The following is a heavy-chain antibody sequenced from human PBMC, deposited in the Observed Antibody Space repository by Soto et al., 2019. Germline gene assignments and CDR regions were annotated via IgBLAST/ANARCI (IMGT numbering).Heavy chain of an antibody. CDR1: GFTFSDDY. CDR2: YSSSGSTI. D-gene: IGHD2-2*01. Sequence: GGSLRLSCAPSGFTFSDDYMSWIRRAPRRGLVGVSYYSSSGSTIYYADSVKGRFNISRDNAKNSLYLQMNSLRAEDTAVYYCERVCSSTSCHDAFDIWGQGTMVTVSS. J-gene: IGHJ3*02. V-gene: IGHV3-11*01. CDR3: ERVCSSTSCHDAFDI.